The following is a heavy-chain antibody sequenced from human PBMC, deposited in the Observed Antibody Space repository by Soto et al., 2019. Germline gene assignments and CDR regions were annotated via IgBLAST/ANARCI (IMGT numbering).Heavy chain of an antibody. Sequence: GGSLRLSCAASGFTFSSYAMHWVRQAPGKGLEWVAVISYDGSNKYYADSVKGRFTISRDNSKNTLYLQMNSLRAEDTAVYYCARDDGLDYWGQGTLVTVSS. CDR3: ARDDGLDY. D-gene: IGHD4-17*01. CDR2: ISYDGSNK. J-gene: IGHJ4*02. V-gene: IGHV3-30-3*01. CDR1: GFTFSSYA.